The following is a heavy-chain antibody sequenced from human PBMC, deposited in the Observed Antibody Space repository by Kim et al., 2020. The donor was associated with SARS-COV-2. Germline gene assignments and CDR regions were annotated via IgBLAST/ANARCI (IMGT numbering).Heavy chain of an antibody. CDR3: ARLIAGRWTDY. Sequence: GGSLRLSCTASGFTFSSYWMTWVRQAPGKGLEWVANIKQDGSEKNYVDSLKGRFTISRDNAKNSLYLQMNSLRAEDTAVYYCARLIAGRWTDYWGQGTLVTVSS. D-gene: IGHD6-6*01. V-gene: IGHV3-7*01. CDR1: GFTFSSYW. J-gene: IGHJ4*02. CDR2: IKQDGSEK.